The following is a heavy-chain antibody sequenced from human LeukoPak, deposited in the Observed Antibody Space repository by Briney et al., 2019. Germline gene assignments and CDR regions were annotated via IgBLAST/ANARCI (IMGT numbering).Heavy chain of an antibody. CDR3: ARGELGMGGYYFDY. CDR2: IYYSGST. J-gene: IGHJ4*02. D-gene: IGHD7-27*01. Sequence: LRLSCAASGFTFSSYAMSWVRQAPGKGLEWIRYIYYSGSTYYNPSLKSRVTISVDTSKNQFSLKLSSVTAADTAVYYCARGELGMGGYYFDYWGQGTLVTVSS. CDR1: GFTFSSYA. V-gene: IGHV4-30-4*08.